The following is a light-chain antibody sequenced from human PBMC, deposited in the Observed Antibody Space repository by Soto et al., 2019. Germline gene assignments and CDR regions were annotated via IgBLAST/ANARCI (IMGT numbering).Light chain of an antibody. CDR3: QQYDNLPT. Sequence: DIQMTQSPSSLSASVGDRVTITCQASQDISNYLNWYQQKPGKAPNLLIYDASTLETGLPSRFSGSGSETNFTFTISRLQPEAMATDYCQQYDNLPTFGQGTKLESK. CDR2: DAS. J-gene: IGKJ2*01. CDR1: QDISNY. V-gene: IGKV1-33*01.